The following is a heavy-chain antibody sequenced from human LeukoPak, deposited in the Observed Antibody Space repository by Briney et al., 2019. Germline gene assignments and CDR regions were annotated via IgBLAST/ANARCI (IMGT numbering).Heavy chain of an antibody. V-gene: IGHV1-18*01. CDR2: ISCYNGNT. CDR1: GYTFSTYG. Sequence: ASVKVSCKTSGYTFSTYGISWVRQAPGQGLEWMGWISCYNGNTIYGKKFQARVTMTTDTSTNTAYMELRSLRSDDTAVYYCARDLAWGHCSNTNCYGPDWLDPWGQGTLVTVSS. CDR3: ARDLAWGHCSNTNCYGPDWLDP. D-gene: IGHD2-2*01. J-gene: IGHJ5*02.